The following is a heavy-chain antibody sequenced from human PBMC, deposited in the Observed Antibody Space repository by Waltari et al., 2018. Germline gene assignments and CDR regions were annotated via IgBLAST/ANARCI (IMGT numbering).Heavy chain of an antibody. Sequence: EVQLLQSGAEAKKPGESLKISCQGSGYRFNDYWIGWVRQMPGKGLEYMGVIYPLDSDTRYSPSFQGHVTISADKSANTAYLQWKSLKASDTAIYYCARRSFSSGSALFDYWGQGTLVSVSS. J-gene: IGHJ4*02. CDR3: ARRSFSSGSALFDY. CDR1: GYRFNDYW. D-gene: IGHD6-19*01. CDR2: IYPLDSDT. V-gene: IGHV5-51*01.